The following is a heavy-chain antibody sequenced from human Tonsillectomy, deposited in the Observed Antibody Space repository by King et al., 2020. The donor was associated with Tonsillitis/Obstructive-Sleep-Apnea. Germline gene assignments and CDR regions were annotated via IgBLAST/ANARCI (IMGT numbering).Heavy chain of an antibody. CDR3: ARGRRGIIVVQAMDV. CDR2: TSSGSCTI. CDR1: GFTFSDYN. J-gene: IGHJ6*03. V-gene: IGHV3-48*02. D-gene: IGHD2-2*01. Sequence: VQLVESGGGLVQPGGALRLSCSASGFTFSDYNMNWVRPAPGRGLEWSSYTSSGSCTIYYADSVKGRFTISRDNAKNSLSLQMNSLRDEDTAVYYCARGRRGIIVVQAMDVWGKGTTVTVSS.